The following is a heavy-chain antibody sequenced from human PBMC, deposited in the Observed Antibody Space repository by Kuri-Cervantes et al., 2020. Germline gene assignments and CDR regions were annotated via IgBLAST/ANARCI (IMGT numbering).Heavy chain of an antibody. CDR1: GYSTSSGYY. CDR3: ARGWLTGGFDY. D-gene: IGHD7-27*01. J-gene: IGHJ4*02. V-gene: IGHV4-38-2*02. Sequence: SETLSLTCSVSGYSTSSGYYWGWIRQPPGKGLEWIGSIYHSGSTYYNPSLKSRVTISVDTSKNQFSLKLSSVTPEDTAVYYCARGWLTGGFDYWGQGTLVTVSS. CDR2: IYHSGST.